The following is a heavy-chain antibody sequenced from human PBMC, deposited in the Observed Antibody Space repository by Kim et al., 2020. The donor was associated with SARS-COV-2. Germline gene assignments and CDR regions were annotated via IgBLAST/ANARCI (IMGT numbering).Heavy chain of an antibody. J-gene: IGHJ6*02. V-gene: IGHV3-74*01. CDR1: GFTFSSYW. CDR3: ASTGGYSYGLYYYGMDV. D-gene: IGHD5-18*01. Sequence: GGSLRLSCAASGFTFSSYWMHWVRQAPGKGLVWVSRINSDGSSTSYADSVKGRFPYSRDNAKTTLYLQMNSLRAEDTAVYYCASTGGYSYGLYYYGMDVWGQGTTVTVSS. CDR2: INSDGSST.